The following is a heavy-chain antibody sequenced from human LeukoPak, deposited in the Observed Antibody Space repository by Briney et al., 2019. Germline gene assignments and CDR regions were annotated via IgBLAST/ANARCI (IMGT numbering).Heavy chain of an antibody. CDR2: IWYDGSNK. D-gene: IGHD6-6*01. J-gene: IGHJ5*02. V-gene: IGHV3-33*01. CDR1: GFTFSSYG. CDR3: ARESIAATIDP. Sequence: GGSLRLSCAASGFTFSSYGMHWVRQAPGKRLEWVAVIWYDGSNKYYADSVKGRFTISRDNSKNTLYLQMNSLRAEDTAVYYCARESIAATIDPWGQGTLVTVSS.